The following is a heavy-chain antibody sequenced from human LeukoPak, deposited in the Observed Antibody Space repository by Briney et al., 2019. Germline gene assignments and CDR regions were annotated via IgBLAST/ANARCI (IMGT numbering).Heavy chain of an antibody. CDR1: GFTFSSYA. D-gene: IGHD5-18*01. CDR3: ANGAWIQLWFDY. J-gene: IGHJ4*02. V-gene: IGHV3-23*01. Sequence: GGSLRLSCAASGFTFSSYAMSWVRQAPGKGLEWVSAISGSGGSTYYADSVKGRFTISRDNSKNALYLQMNSLRAEDTAVYYCANGAWIQLWFDYWGQGTLVTVSS. CDR2: ISGSGGST.